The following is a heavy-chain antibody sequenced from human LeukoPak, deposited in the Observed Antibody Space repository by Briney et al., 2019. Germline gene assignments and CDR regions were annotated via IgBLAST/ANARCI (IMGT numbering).Heavy chain of an antibody. CDR2: ISGDSKYI. V-gene: IGHV3-21*01. Sequence: GGSLRLSCAGSGFTFSRYTFNWVRQAPGRGLEWVSAISGDSKYIYYTDSVKGRFTISRDNSKNTLYLQMNSLRAEDTAVYYCAKDRSLIAAPDYWGQGTLVTVSS. D-gene: IGHD6-6*01. CDR3: AKDRSLIAAPDY. CDR1: GFTFSRYT. J-gene: IGHJ4*02.